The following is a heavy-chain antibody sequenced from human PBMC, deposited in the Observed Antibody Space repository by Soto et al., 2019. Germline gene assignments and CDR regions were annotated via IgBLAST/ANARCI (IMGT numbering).Heavy chain of an antibody. Sequence: SETLSLTCTVSGGSTSSSSYYWGWIRQPPGKGLEWIGEVNYGGSTYYNPSLKSRVTISVDTSKNQFSLKLSSVTAADTAVYYCARPRYFDWQDQFDYWGQGTLVTVSS. CDR3: ARPRYFDWQDQFDY. V-gene: IGHV4-39*07. CDR2: VNYGGST. J-gene: IGHJ4*02. CDR1: GGSTSSSSYY. D-gene: IGHD3-9*01.